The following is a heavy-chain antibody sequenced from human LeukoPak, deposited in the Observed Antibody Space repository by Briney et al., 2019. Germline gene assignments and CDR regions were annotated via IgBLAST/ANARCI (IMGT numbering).Heavy chain of an antibody. V-gene: IGHV5-51*01. J-gene: IGHJ5*02. CDR1: GYGFTGYW. CDR3: ARFSGTSLRINWFDP. CDR2: IYPDDSNT. Sequence: GESLKISCQGSGYGFTGYWIGRVRQMPGNGLEWMGLIYPDDSNTIYSPPFEGQVTMSADRSVKTAYLQWSSLKASDTAMYYCARFSGTSLRINWFDPWGQGTLVTVSS. D-gene: IGHD3-10*01.